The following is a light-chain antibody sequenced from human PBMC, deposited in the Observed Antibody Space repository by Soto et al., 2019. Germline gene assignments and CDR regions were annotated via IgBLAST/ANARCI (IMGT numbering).Light chain of an antibody. J-gene: IGKJ1*01. V-gene: IGKV1-5*01. CDR2: DAS. CDR3: QQYHSFPWT. CDR1: QSITTW. Sequence: DIQMTQSPSTLSASVGDRVTITCRASQSITTWLAWYQQKPGTAVKVLIYDASTLGSGVPSRFSGSGSGTEFTLTISSLQPEDFATYHCQQYHSFPWTLGQATKVDIK.